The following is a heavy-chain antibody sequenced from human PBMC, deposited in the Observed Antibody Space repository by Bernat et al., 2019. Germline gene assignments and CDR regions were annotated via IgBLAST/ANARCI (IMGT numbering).Heavy chain of an antibody. D-gene: IGHD5-12*01. CDR2: IYYSGST. Sequence: QLQLQESGPGLVKPSETLSLTCTVSGDSISRSSYYWGWIRQPPGKGLEWIGNIYYSGSTYYNPSFKSRVTISVDTSKNQFSLKLTSVTAADTAVYYGGRNWLPDYWGQGTLVTVSS. J-gene: IGHJ4*02. CDR1: GDSISRSSYY. CDR3: GRNWLPDY. V-gene: IGHV4-39*01.